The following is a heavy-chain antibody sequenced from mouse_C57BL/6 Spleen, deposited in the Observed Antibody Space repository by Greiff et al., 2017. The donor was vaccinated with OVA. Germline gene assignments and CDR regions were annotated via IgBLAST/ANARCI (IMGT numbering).Heavy chain of an antibody. CDR3: ARSYGSKGNWYFDV. CDR1: GFTFSDYG. CDR2: ISSGSSTI. V-gene: IGHV5-17*01. Sequence: EVQGVESGGGLVKPGGSLKLSCAASGFTFSDYGMHWVRQAPEKGLEWVAYISSGSSTIYYADTVKGRFTISRDNAKNTLFLQMTSLRSEDTAMYYCARSYGSKGNWYFDVWGTGTTVTVSS. J-gene: IGHJ1*03. D-gene: IGHD1-1*01.